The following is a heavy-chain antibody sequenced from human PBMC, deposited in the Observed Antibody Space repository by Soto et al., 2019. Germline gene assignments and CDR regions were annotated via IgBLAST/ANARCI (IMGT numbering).Heavy chain of an antibody. J-gene: IGHJ3*02. CDR2: ISWNSGSI. Sequence: GGSLRLSCAASGFTFDDYAMHWVRQAPGKGLEWVSGISWNSGSIGYADSVKGRFTISRDNAKNSLYLQMNSLRAEDTALYYCAKESSTPWEGAKTFDIWGQGTMVTVSS. V-gene: IGHV3-9*01. CDR1: GFTFDDYA. D-gene: IGHD1-26*01. CDR3: AKESSTPWEGAKTFDI.